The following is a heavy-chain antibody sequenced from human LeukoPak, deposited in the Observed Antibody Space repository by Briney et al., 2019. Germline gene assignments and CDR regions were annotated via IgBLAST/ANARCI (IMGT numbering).Heavy chain of an antibody. V-gene: IGHV5-51*01. Sequence: GESLKISCKGSGYSFTSYWIGWVRQMPGKGLEWMGIIYPGDSDTRYSPSFQGQVTISADKSISTAYLQWSSLKASDTAMYYCARGYYYDSSGSEPFDPWGQGTLVTVSS. D-gene: IGHD3-22*01. CDR3: ARGYYYDSSGSEPFDP. CDR1: GYSFTSYW. J-gene: IGHJ5*02. CDR2: IYPGDSDT.